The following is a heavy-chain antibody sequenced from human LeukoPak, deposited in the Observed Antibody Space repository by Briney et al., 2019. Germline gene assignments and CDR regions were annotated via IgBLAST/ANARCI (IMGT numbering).Heavy chain of an antibody. CDR2: IYYSGTT. Sequence: PWETLSLTCTVSGGSISSYYRNWIRQPPGKGLEWVGYIYYSGTTNYNPSPKSRVCMSVDTSNNQFSLKMSSVTAADTAVYYCARAYHYYGSGSYYNRDSYYFAQWGQGTLVTVSS. J-gene: IGHJ4*02. CDR1: GGSISSYY. V-gene: IGHV4-59*01. D-gene: IGHD3-10*01. CDR3: ARAYHYYGSGSYYNRDSYYFAQ.